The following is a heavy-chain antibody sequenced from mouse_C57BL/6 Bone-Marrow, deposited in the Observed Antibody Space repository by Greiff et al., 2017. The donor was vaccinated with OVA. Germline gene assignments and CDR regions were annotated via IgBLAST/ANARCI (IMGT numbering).Heavy chain of an antibody. J-gene: IGHJ4*01. CDR1: GYTFTDYE. V-gene: IGHV1-15*01. Sequence: LVESGAELVRPGASVTLSCKASGYTFTDYEMHWVKQTPVQGLEWIGAIDPETGGTAYNQKFKGKAILTADKSSSTAYMELRSLTSEDSAVYYCTRGYSNYYAMDYWGQGTSVTVSS. CDR3: TRGYSNYYAMDY. D-gene: IGHD2-5*01. CDR2: IDPETGGT.